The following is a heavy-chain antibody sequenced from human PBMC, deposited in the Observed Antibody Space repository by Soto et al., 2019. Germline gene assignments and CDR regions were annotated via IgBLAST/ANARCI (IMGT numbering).Heavy chain of an antibody. D-gene: IGHD4-17*01. CDR2: IIPILGIA. Sequence: QVQLVQSGAEVKKPGSSVKVSCKAPGGTFSSYTINWVRQAPGQGLEWVGRIIPILGIAKNAQKFQGRVTITADKSTSTAYMELSSLRSEDTAVYYCAAEYGANSAWGQGTLVTVSS. V-gene: IGHV1-69*02. CDR1: GGTFSSYT. CDR3: AAEYGANSA. J-gene: IGHJ4*02.